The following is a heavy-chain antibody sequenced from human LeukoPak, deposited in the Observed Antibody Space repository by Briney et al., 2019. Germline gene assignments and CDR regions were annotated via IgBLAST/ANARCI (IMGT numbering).Heavy chain of an antibody. J-gene: IGHJ4*02. CDR3: ARDPWDTVISYYFDY. CDR2: ISASGGST. V-gene: IGHV3-23*01. Sequence: GGSLRLSCAASGFTFSSSAMSWVRQVPGKGLEWVSGISASGGSTNYADSVRGRFTISRDNSKNTLYVQMNSLRAEDTAVYYCARDPWDTVISYYFDYWGQGTLVTVSS. D-gene: IGHD4-11*01. CDR1: GFTFSSSA.